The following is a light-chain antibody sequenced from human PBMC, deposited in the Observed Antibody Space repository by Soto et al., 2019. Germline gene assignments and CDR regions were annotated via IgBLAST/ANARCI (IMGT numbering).Light chain of an antibody. V-gene: IGKV3D-15*01. J-gene: IGKJ1*01. CDR1: QSVSID. CDR2: GAS. Sequence: EIVMTQSPATLSVSPGERATLSCKASQSVSIDVAWYQQTPGQAPRLLIYGASTRATGIPARLSGSGSGTEFTLTISSLQSVDFAVYSCQQYNNWPWTFGQGTKGDIK. CDR3: QQYNNWPWT.